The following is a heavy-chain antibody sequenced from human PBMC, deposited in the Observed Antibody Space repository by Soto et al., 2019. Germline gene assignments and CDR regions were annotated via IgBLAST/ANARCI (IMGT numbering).Heavy chain of an antibody. V-gene: IGHV6-1*01. CDR2: TYYRSKWYN. D-gene: IGHD6-13*01. CDR3: AREQSSSWYIYYYGMDV. CDR1: GDSVSSNSAA. Sequence: PSQTLSLTCAISGDSVSSNSAAWNWIRQSPSGGLEWLGRTYYRSKWYNDYAVSVKSRITINPDTSKNQFSLQLNSVTPEDTAVYYCAREQSSSWYIYYYGMDVWGQGTTVTVSS. J-gene: IGHJ6*02.